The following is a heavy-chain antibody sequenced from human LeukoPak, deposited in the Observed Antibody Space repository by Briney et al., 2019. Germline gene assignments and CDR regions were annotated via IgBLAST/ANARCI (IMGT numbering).Heavy chain of an antibody. CDR2: ISGSGTTI. Sequence: GGSLRLSCAAFGFTFSNYSMNWVRQAPGKGLEWLSYISGSGTTIFYADSVRGLFTISRDNDKNSLYLQMNSLRAEDKAVYYCATDMVVQITFVHWGRGTLATVSS. CDR1: GFTFSNYS. V-gene: IGHV3-48*01. D-gene: IGHD1-1*01. CDR3: ATDMVVQITFVH. J-gene: IGHJ4*02.